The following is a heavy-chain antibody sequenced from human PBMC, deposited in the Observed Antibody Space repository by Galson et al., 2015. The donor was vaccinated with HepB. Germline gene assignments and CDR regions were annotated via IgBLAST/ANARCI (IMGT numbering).Heavy chain of an antibody. CDR3: ARAGGDYYDSSGYLRAFDI. V-gene: IGHV4-59*01. D-gene: IGHD3-22*01. CDR1: GGSISSYY. Sequence: LSLTCTVSGGSISSYYWSWIRQPPGKGLEWIGYIYYSGSTNYNPSLKSRVTISVDTSKNQFSLKLSSVTAADTAVYYCARAGGDYYDSSGYLRAFDIWGQGTMVTVSS. J-gene: IGHJ3*02. CDR2: IYYSGST.